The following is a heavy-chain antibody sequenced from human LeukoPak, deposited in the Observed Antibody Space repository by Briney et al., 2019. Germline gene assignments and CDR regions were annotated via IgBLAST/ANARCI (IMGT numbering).Heavy chain of an antibody. CDR2: IWHDGSHA. CDR1: GFSFSNYG. J-gene: IGHJ4*02. V-gene: IGHV3-33*06. Sequence: GGSLRLSCAASGFSFSNYGFHWVSQTPGKGLEWVAVIWHDGSHAYYSDSVKGRFTISRDNAKNTVYLQMDSLRVEDTAIYYCAKDNDAYGDSCFDSWGQGTLVTVSS. CDR3: AKDNDAYGDSCFDS. D-gene: IGHD4-17*01.